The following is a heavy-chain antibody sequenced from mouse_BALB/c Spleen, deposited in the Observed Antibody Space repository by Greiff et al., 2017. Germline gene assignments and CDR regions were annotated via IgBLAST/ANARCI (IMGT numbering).Heavy chain of an antibody. CDR1: GFTFSSFG. J-gene: IGHJ3*01. CDR2: ISSGSSTI. CDR3: ASLQLGRSY. D-gene: IGHD4-1*02. V-gene: IGHV5-17*02. Sequence: EVKLVESGGGLVQPGGSRKLSCAASGFTFSSFGMHWVRQAPEKGLEWVAYISSGSSTIYYADTVKGRFTISRDNPKNTLFLQMTSLRSEDTAMYYCASLQLGRSYWGQGTLVTVSA.